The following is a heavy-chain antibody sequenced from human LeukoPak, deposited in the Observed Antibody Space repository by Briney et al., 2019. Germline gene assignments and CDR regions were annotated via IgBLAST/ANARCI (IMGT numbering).Heavy chain of an antibody. D-gene: IGHD2-15*01. V-gene: IGHV4-34*01. CDR1: GGSFSGYY. CDR3: ARVRRCSGGSCYRYYYYYMDV. J-gene: IGHJ6*03. CDR2: INHSGST. Sequence: SETLSLTCAVYGGSFSGYYWSWLRQPPGKGLEWIGEINHSGSTNYNPSLKSRVTISVDTSKNQFSLKLSSVTAADTAVYYCARVRRCSGGSCYRYYYYYMDVWGKGTTVTVSS.